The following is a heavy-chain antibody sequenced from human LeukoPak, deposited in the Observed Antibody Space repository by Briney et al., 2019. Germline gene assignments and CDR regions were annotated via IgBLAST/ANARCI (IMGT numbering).Heavy chain of an antibody. CDR3: AKDVTLYYYYYYMDV. CDR2: IKSKTDGGTT. V-gene: IGHV3-15*01. Sequence: GGSLRLSCAASGFTFSNAWMSWVRQAPGKGLEWVGRIKSKTDGGTTDYAAPVKGRFTISRDDSKNTLYLQMNSLRAEGTAVYYCAKDVTLYYYYYYMDVWGKGTTVTISS. CDR1: GFTFSNAW. J-gene: IGHJ6*03.